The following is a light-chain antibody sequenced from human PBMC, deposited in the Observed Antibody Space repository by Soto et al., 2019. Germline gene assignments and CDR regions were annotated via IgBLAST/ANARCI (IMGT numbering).Light chain of an antibody. CDR3: QSYDSSLSGHV. CDR2: GNS. J-gene: IGLJ1*01. CDR1: SSNIGAGYD. Sequence: QSVLTQPPSVSGAPGQRVTISCTVSSSNIGAGYDVHWYQQLPGTAPKLLIYGNSNRPSGVPDRFSGSKSGTSASLAITGLQAEDEADYYCQSYDSSLSGHVFGTGTKVTVL. V-gene: IGLV1-40*01.